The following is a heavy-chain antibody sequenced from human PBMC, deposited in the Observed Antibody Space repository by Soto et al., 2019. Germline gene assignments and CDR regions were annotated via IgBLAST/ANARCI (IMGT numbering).Heavy chain of an antibody. CDR3: ARGGPVSVSPAWQLLGYFDY. CDR2: ISYTGAT. CDR1: GGSISRGAYF. V-gene: IGHV4-31*03. Sequence: QVHLQESGPGQVRPSQTQSLSCSVSGGSISRGAYFWTWIRQFPGKGLEWIAYISYTGATYYNPSLKSRVTILADTSKNQFSLKLNSVTSADTAVYYCARGGPVSVSPAWQLLGYFDYWGQGTLVTVSS. J-gene: IGHJ4*02. D-gene: IGHD2-15*01.